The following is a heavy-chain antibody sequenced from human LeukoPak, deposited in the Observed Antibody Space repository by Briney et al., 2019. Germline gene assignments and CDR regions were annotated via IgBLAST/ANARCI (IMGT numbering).Heavy chain of an antibody. CDR3: AELGVTMIGGV. D-gene: IGHD3-10*02. CDR2: ISSSGSTI. V-gene: IGHV3-48*03. J-gene: IGHJ6*04. Sequence: GGSLRLSCAASGFTFSSYEMNWVRQAPGKGLEWVSYISSSGSTIYYADSVKGRFTISRDNAKNSLYLQMNSLRAEGTAVYYCAELGVTMIGGVWGKGTTVTISS. CDR1: GFTFSSYE.